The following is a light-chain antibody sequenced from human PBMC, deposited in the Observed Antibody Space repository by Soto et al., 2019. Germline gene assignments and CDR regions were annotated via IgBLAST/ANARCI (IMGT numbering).Light chain of an antibody. J-gene: IGLJ2*01. Sequence: QSALAQPASVSGSPGQSITISCTGTSSDIGAFNYVSWYQQHPGDAPKLWIFDVSDRPSGISVRFSASKSGNTASLTISGLQTEDEAHYFCSSYAATNTVLFGGGTKLTVL. CDR2: DVS. CDR1: SSDIGAFNY. CDR3: SSYAATNTVL. V-gene: IGLV2-14*03.